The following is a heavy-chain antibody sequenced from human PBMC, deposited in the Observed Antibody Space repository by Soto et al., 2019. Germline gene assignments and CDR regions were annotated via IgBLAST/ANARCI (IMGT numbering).Heavy chain of an antibody. D-gene: IGHD6-19*01. CDR2: IRRKANSYTT. V-gene: IGHV3-72*01. CDR1: GLIFSDYH. Sequence: EVQLVESGGGLVQPGGSLRLSCAASGLIFSDYHMDWVRQAPGKGLEWVGRIRRKANSYTTEYAASVKGRCTISRDASKNSLYLQINSLKSEDTAVYYCAMLGGWSGGSSGMDVWGQGTTVTVSS. CDR3: AMLGGWSGGSSGMDV. J-gene: IGHJ6*02.